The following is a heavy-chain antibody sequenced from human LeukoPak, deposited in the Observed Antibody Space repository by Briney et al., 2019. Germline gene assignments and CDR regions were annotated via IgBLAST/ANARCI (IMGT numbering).Heavy chain of an antibody. CDR1: GFTFRIYA. D-gene: IGHD3-22*01. Sequence: AGGSLRLSCVVSGFTFRIYAIHWVRQAPGKGLEWVAVISHDGSNKYYADSVKGRFTISRDNSKNTLYLQMNSLRVEDTAVYYCARDMYYDGSGYPYMDVWGKGTTVTVSS. J-gene: IGHJ6*03. V-gene: IGHV3-30-3*01. CDR2: ISHDGSNK. CDR3: ARDMYYDGSGYPYMDV.